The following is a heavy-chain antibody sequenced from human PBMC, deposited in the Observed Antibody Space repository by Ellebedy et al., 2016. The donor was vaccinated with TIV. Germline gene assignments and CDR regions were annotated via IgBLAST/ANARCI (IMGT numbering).Heavy chain of an antibody. V-gene: IGHV3-49*03. D-gene: IGHD2-15*01. CDR3: TRDGPGGLYFVVVVAANYYFDY. CDR2: IRSKAYGGTT. CDR1: GFTFGDYA. Sequence: GESLKISXTASGFTFGDYAMSWFRQAPGKGLEWVGFIRSKAYGGTTEYAASVKGRFTISRDDSKSIAYLQMNSLKTEDTAVYYCTRDGPGGLYFVVVVAANYYFDYWGQGTLVTVSS. J-gene: IGHJ4*02.